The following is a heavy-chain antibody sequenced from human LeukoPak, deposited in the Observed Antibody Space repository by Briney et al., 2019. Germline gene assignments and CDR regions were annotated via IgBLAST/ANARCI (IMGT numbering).Heavy chain of an antibody. D-gene: IGHD3-16*02. V-gene: IGHV7-4-1*02. CDR3: ARDGANTFGGVIVTQNFDY. Sequence: ASVKVSCKASGYTFTSYAINWVRQAPGQGLEWMGWINTNTGNPMYAQGFTGRFVFSLDTSVNTAYLQISSLKAEDTAVYYCARDGANTFGGVIVTQNFDYWGQGTLVTVSS. J-gene: IGHJ4*02. CDR1: GYTFTSYA. CDR2: INTNTGNP.